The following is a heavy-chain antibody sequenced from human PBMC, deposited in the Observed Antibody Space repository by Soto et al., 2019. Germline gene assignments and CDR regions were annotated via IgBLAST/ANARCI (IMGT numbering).Heavy chain of an antibody. Sequence: QVRLVQSGAEVKKAGSSVKVSCKASGGTFSSHAISWVRQAPGQGLEWMGEIKPNSGGTNYAQKFQGWVTMTRDTSISTAYMELSRLRSDDTAVYYCARVKQDYYYGMDVWGQGTTVTVSS. V-gene: IGHV1-2*04. CDR3: ARVKQDYYYGMDV. CDR2: IKPNSGGT. CDR1: GGTFSSHA. J-gene: IGHJ6*02. D-gene: IGHD6-13*01.